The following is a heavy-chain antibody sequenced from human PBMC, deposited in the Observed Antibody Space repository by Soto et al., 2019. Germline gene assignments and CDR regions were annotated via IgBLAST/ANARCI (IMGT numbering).Heavy chain of an antibody. J-gene: IGHJ5*02. D-gene: IGHD1-26*01. V-gene: IGHV4-34*01. CDR3: ARGWDPALYNWFDP. CDR1: GGSFSGYY. Sequence: LSLTCAVYGGSFSGYYWSWIRQPPGKGLEWIGEINHSGSTNYNPSLKSRVTISVDTSKNQFSLKLSSVTAADTAVYYCARGWDPALYNWFDPWGQGTLVTVSS. CDR2: INHSGST.